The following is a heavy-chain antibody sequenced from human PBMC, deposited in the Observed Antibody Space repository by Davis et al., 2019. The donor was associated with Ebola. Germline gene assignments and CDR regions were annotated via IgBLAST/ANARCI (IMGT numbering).Heavy chain of an antibody. CDR1: GFTFSSYA. Sequence: PGGSLRLSCAASGFTFSSYAMHWVRQAPGKGLEWVAVISNDGSNKYYADSVKGRFTISRDNAKNSLYLQMNSLRAEDTAVYYCARVGGNIIRGVIGYWGQGTLVTVSS. CDR2: ISNDGSNK. J-gene: IGHJ4*02. V-gene: IGHV3-30-3*01. CDR3: ARVGGNIIRGVIGY. D-gene: IGHD3-10*01.